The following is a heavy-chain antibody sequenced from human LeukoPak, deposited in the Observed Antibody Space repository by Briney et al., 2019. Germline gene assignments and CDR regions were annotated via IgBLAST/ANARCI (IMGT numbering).Heavy chain of an antibody. V-gene: IGHV1-46*03. CDR1: GYTFTGFY. CDR3: ARPVGVHGRSFDL. D-gene: IGHD1-26*01. J-gene: IGHJ2*01. CDR2: INPSVSST. Sequence: ASVKVSCKASGYTFTGFYIHWVRQAPGQGLEWMGIINPSVSSTSYAQKFQGRVNMTRDTSTSTVYVELSSLRSEDTAVYYCARPVGVHGRSFDLWGRGTLVTVSS.